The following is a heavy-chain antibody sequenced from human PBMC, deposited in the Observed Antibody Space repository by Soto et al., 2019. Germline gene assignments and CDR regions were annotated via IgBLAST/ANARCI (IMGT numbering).Heavy chain of an antibody. Sequence: GGSLRLSCAASGFTFRNYVMHWVRQAPGKGLEWVAVISSDGSNKYYADSVKGRFTISRDNSKNTLYLQMNSLRIEDTAVYYCTKDRATHRTYGGRGTLVPVSS. V-gene: IGHV3-30*18. CDR2: ISSDGSNK. CDR1: GFTFRNYV. J-gene: IGHJ4*02. CDR3: TKDRATHRTY.